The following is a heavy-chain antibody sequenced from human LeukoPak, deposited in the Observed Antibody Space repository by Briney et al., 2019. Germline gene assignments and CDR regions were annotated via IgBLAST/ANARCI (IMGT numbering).Heavy chain of an antibody. CDR3: AREVGISPVAAFDI. Sequence: PGGSLRLSCAASGFTFSSYAMHWVRQAPGKGLEWVAVISYDGSNKYYADSVKGRFTISRDNSKNTLYLQMNSLRAEDTAVYYCAREVGISPVAAFDIWGQGTMVTVYS. D-gene: IGHD2/OR15-2a*01. J-gene: IGHJ3*02. CDR2: ISYDGSNK. V-gene: IGHV3-30-3*01. CDR1: GFTFSSYA.